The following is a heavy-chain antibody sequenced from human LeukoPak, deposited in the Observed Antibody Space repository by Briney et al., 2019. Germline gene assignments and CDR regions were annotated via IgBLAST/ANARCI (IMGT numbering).Heavy chain of an antibody. CDR3: AKGPPVAGIDY. Sequence: PGGSLRLSCAASGFTFSNSALSWVRQAPGKGLEWVSDISGSGGSTYYADSVKGRFTISRDNSKNTLYLQMNSLRAEDTAVYYCAKGPPVAGIDYWGQGTLVTVSS. CDR1: GFTFSNSA. V-gene: IGHV3-23*01. J-gene: IGHJ4*02. D-gene: IGHD6-19*01. CDR2: ISGSGGST.